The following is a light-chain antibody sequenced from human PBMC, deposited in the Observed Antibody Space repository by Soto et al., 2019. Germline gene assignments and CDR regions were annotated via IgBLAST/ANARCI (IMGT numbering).Light chain of an antibody. J-gene: IGLJ1*01. CDR1: SSNIGAGYD. CDR2: GNS. Sequence: QPVLTQPPSVSGAPGQRVTISCTGSSSNIGAGYDVHWYQQLPGTAPKLLIYGNSNRPSGVPDRFSGSKSGTSASLAITGLQAEDEADYYCQSYDSSLSERVFGTGTKLTVL. V-gene: IGLV1-40*01. CDR3: QSYDSSLSERV.